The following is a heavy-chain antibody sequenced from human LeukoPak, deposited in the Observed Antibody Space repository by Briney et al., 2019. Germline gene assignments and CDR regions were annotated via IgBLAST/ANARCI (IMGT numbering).Heavy chain of an antibody. V-gene: IGHV3-48*01. D-gene: IGHD2-15*01. CDR2: ISYDSAIK. J-gene: IGHJ4*02. CDR1: GFTLSTDS. Sequence: GGSLRLSCAASGFTLSTDSMNWVRQAPGKGLEWISYISYDSAIKYYADSVRGRFTISRDNAKNSLSLQMQSLRAEDTAMYYCVRDNPRCCGVVPVNIDDFWGQGTLVTVSS. CDR3: VRDNPRCCGVVPVNIDDF.